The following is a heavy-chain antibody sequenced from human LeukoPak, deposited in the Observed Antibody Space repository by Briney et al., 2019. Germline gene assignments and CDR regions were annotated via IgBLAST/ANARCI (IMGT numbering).Heavy chain of an antibody. CDR1: GFSLSTSGVG. CDR3: AHRPNYYDSSGYWYYFDY. D-gene: IGHD3-22*01. Sequence: SGPTLVKPTQTLTLTCTFSGFSLSTSGVGVGWIRQPPGKAPEWLALIYWDDDKRYSPSLKSRLTITKDTSKNQVVLTMTNMDPVDTATYYCAHRPNYYDSSGYWYYFDYWGQGTLVTVSS. J-gene: IGHJ4*02. CDR2: IYWDDDK. V-gene: IGHV2-5*02.